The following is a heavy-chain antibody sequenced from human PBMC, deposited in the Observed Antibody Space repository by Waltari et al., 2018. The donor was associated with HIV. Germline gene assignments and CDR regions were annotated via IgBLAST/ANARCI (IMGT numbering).Heavy chain of an antibody. CDR3: ARQRQQPSVAWFDP. J-gene: IGHJ5*02. CDR2: VYYSGSN. D-gene: IGHD6-13*01. CDR1: GGSITTYY. V-gene: IGHV4-59*08. Sequence: QVQLRESGPGLVKPSETLSLTCTVSGGSITTYYWSWIRQPPGKGLEWIGYVYYSGSNKYNPSLKSRVTISVDRSKNQFSLKVNSGTAADTAVYYCARQRQQPSVAWFDPWGQGTLVTVSS.